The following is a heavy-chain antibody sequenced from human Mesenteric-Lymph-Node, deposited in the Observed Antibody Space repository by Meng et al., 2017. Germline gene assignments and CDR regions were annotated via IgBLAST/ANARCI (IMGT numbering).Heavy chain of an antibody. CDR2: IKRKTDGGTT. D-gene: IGHD3-22*01. CDR1: GGSLSTYY. Sequence: ETLSLTCAVFGGSLSTYYWSWIRQPPGKGLEWVGRIKRKTDGGTTDYVAPVKGRFTISRDDSKNTLYLQMNSLKIEDTAVYYCTAVGSSGDFRYWGQGTLVTVSS. J-gene: IGHJ4*02. V-gene: IGHV3-15*01. CDR3: TAVGSSGDFRY.